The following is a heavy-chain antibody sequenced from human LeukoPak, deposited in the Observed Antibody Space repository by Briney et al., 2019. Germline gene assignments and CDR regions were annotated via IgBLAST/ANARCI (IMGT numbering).Heavy chain of an antibody. CDR3: ARDRITMKVVPGSDAFDI. CDR2: ISAYNGNT. V-gene: IGHV1-18*01. CDR1: GYTFISYG. J-gene: IGHJ3*02. D-gene: IGHD3-22*01. Sequence: AAVKVSCKTSGYTFISYGISWVRLAPGQGHGWMGWISAYNGNTNYAQKLQGRVAMTTDTSTSTAYMELRSLRSDDTAVYYCARDRITMKVVPGSDAFDIWGQGTMVIVSS.